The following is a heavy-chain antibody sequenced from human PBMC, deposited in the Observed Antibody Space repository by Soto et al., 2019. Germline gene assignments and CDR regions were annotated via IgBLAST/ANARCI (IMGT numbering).Heavy chain of an antibody. D-gene: IGHD2-21*02. Sequence: GGSLRLSCAASGFSLSAYSMNWVRQAPGKGLEWLSSITSRSDIYYADSVRGRFTISRDNAKNSVSLQMNSLRAEDTAVYYCAREETAWPLAYGLDVWGQGTTVTASS. CDR3: AREETAWPLAYGLDV. CDR2: ITSRSDI. V-gene: IGHV3-21*01. J-gene: IGHJ6*02. CDR1: GFSLSAYS.